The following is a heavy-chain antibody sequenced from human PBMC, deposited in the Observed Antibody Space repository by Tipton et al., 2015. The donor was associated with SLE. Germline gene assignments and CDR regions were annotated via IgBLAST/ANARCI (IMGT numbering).Heavy chain of an antibody. CDR3: AREFLNPVTTVHYYFDL. D-gene: IGHD4-11*01. J-gene: IGHJ2*01. Sequence: TLSLTCTVSGGYISRYYWGWIRQPAGKGLEWIGRIYTGGNTKYNPSPESRDTLSVDASKDQFSLRLTSVTAADTAVYYCAREFLNPVTTVHYYFDLWGRGTLVTVSS. V-gene: IGHV4-4*07. CDR1: GGYISRYY. CDR2: IYTGGNT.